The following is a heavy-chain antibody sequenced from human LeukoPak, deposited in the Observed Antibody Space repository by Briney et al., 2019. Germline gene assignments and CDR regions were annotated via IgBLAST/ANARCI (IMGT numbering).Heavy chain of an antibody. D-gene: IGHD2-8*01. V-gene: IGHV4-30-2*01. J-gene: IGHJ5*02. CDR2: IYHSGST. Sequence: SQTLSLTCAVSGGSISSGGYSWSWIRQPPGKGLEWIGYIYHSGSTYYNPSLKSRVTISVDRSKNQFSLKLSSVIAADTAVYYCARGRRFNGGWFDPWGQGTLVTVSS. CDR3: ARGRRFNGGWFDP. CDR1: GGSISSGGYS.